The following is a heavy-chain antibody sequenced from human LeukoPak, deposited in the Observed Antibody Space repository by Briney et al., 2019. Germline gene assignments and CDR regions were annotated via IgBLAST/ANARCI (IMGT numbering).Heavy chain of an antibody. V-gene: IGHV3-30*02. CDR2: IRHDGSNK. CDR1: GFTFSSYG. CDR3: AKFFLQAYFDY. Sequence: GGSLRLSCAASGFTFSSYGMHWVRQAPGKGLERVAFIRHDGSNKYYADSVKGRFTISRDNSKNTLYLQMNSLRAEDTAVYYCAKFFLQAYFDYWGQGTLVTVSS. J-gene: IGHJ4*02. D-gene: IGHD2/OR15-2a*01.